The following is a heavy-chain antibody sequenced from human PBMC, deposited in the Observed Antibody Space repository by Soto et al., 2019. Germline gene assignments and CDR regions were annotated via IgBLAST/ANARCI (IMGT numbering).Heavy chain of an antibody. CDR2: INPSGGST. CDR1: GYTFTSYY. CDR3: ARVRGTVTKQTGFDY. Sequence: ASVKVSCKASGYTFTSYYMHWVRQAPGQGLEWMGIINPSGGSTSYAQKFQGRVTMTRDTSTSTVYMELSSLRSEDTAVYYCARVRGTVTKQTGFDYWGQGTLVTVSS. D-gene: IGHD4-17*01. J-gene: IGHJ4*02. V-gene: IGHV1-46*01.